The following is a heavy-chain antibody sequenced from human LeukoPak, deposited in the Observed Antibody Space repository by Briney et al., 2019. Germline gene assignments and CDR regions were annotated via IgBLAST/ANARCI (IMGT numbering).Heavy chain of an antibody. CDR1: GGSISSSTYY. CDR3: ARPYDLQSG. V-gene: IGHV4-39*01. CDR2: IYYSGIT. J-gene: IGHJ4*02. D-gene: IGHD4-11*01. Sequence: SETLSLTCTVSGGSISSSTYYWGWIRQPPGKGLEWIGSIYYSGITYYNPSLKSRVTISVDTSKNQFSLKLRSVTAADTAMYYCARPYDLQSGWGQGTLVTVSS.